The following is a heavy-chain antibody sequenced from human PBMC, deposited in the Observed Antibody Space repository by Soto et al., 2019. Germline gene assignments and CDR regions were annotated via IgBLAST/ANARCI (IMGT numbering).Heavy chain of an antibody. D-gene: IGHD6-19*01. Sequence: PGGSLRLSCAASGFTFSSYAMSWVRQAPGKGLEWVSAISGSGGSTYHADSVKGRFTISRDNSKNTLYLQMNSLRAEDTAVYYCAKDHYVAGSVGFDYWGQGTLVTVSS. CDR2: ISGSGGST. V-gene: IGHV3-23*01. J-gene: IGHJ4*02. CDR1: GFTFSSYA. CDR3: AKDHYVAGSVGFDY.